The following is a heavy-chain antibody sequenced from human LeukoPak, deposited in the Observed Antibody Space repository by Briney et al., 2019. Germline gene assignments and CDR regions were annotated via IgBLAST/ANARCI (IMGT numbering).Heavy chain of an antibody. J-gene: IGHJ4*02. CDR1: GFTFSNYW. V-gene: IGHV3-11*03. Sequence: AGGSLRLSCAASGFTFSNYWMHWVRQAPGKGLELVSYISSGTIYTKYSDSVTGRFTISRDNAKNSLYLQMNSLRTEDTAVYYCARSRYDILTGYFDYWGQGVLITVSS. CDR3: ARSRYDILTGYFDY. D-gene: IGHD3-9*01. CDR2: ISSGTIYT.